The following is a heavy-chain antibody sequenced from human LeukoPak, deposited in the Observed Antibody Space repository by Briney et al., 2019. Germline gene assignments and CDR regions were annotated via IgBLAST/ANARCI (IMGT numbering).Heavy chain of an antibody. V-gene: IGHV3-33*01. Sequence: PGRSLRLSCAASGFTFSSYGMHWVRQAPGKGLEWVAVIWYDGSNKYYADSVKGRFTLSRDNSKNTLYLQMNSLRAEDTAVYYCARGKSSTSCPGDYWGQGTLVTVSS. CDR1: GFTFSSYG. CDR2: IWYDGSNK. D-gene: IGHD2-2*01. J-gene: IGHJ4*02. CDR3: ARGKSSTSCPGDY.